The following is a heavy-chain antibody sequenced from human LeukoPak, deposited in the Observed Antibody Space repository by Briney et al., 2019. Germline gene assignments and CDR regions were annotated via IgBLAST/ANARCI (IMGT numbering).Heavy chain of an antibody. CDR3: ASPKRGRGYKDV. D-gene: IGHD5-12*01. J-gene: IGHJ6*04. CDR1: GDSISSRSYY. Sequence: SETLSLTCTVSGDSISSRSYYWGWIRQPPGKGLEWIGSIYYSGSTNYNPSLKSRVTISVDTSKNQFSLKLSSVTAADTAVYYCASPKRGRGYKDVWGKGTTVTISS. V-gene: IGHV4-39*07. CDR2: IYYSGST.